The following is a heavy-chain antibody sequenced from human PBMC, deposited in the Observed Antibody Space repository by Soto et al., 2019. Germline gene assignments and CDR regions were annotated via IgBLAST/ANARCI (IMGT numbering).Heavy chain of an antibody. CDR2: IYYSGST. Sequence: SETLSLTCTVSGGSISGYYWSWVRQSPGTGLEWIGYIYYSGSTNYNPSLKSRVAISVDTSKNQFSLKLSPVTAADTAVYYCARTGYQRPYYFDYWGQGTLVTVSS. D-gene: IGHD5-12*01. J-gene: IGHJ4*02. CDR1: GGSISGYY. V-gene: IGHV4-59*01. CDR3: ARTGYQRPYYFDY.